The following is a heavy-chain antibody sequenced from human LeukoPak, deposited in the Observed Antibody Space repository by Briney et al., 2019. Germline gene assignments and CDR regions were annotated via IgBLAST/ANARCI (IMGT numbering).Heavy chain of an antibody. V-gene: IGHV3-23*01. D-gene: IGHD1-20*01. CDR3: AKDRDNWKAINWFDP. CDR2: ISGSGGST. CDR1: GFTFSSYA. Sequence: GGSLRLSCAASGFTFSSYAMSWVRQAPGKGLEWVSAISGSGGSTYYADSVKGRFTISRDNSKNTLYLQMNSLRAEDTAVYYCAKDRDNWKAINWFDPWGQGTLVTVSS. J-gene: IGHJ5*02.